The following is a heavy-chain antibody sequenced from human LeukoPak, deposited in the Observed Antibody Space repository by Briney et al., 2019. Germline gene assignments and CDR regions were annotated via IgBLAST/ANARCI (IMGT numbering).Heavy chain of an antibody. Sequence: GRSLRLSCAASGFTFGSYAMHWVRQAPGKGLEWVAVISYDGSNKYYADSVKGRFTISRDNAKNSLYLQMNSLRAEDTAVYYCARDPGGSYFFDYWGQGTLVTVSS. V-gene: IGHV3-30*04. CDR1: GFTFGSYA. D-gene: IGHD1-26*01. CDR2: ISYDGSNK. J-gene: IGHJ4*02. CDR3: ARDPGGSYFFDY.